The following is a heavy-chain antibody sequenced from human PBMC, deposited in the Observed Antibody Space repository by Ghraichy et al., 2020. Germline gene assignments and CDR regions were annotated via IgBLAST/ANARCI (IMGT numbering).Heavy chain of an antibody. V-gene: IGHV3-7*03. Sequence: GGSLRLSCAASGFTFSNNWMSWVRQAPGKGLEWVANIKQDGSEGYYVDSVKGRFPISRDNAKNSGYRQMSSLRAEDTAVYYWARGVGAPDYWGQGTLVTVSS. CDR2: IKQDGSEG. J-gene: IGHJ4*02. CDR1: GFTFSNNW. D-gene: IGHD1-26*01. CDR3: ARGVGAPDY.